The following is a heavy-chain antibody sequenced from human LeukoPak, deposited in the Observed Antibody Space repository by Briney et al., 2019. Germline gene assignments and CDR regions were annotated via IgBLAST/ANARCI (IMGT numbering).Heavy chain of an antibody. CDR1: GFTFSDYY. J-gene: IGHJ4*02. D-gene: IGHD2-2*02. CDR2: ISSSGSTI. CDR3: AKVEYQLLYHYFDY. V-gene: IGHV3-11*01. Sequence: GGSLRLSCAASGFTFSDYYMSWIRQAPGKGLEWVSYISSSGSTIYYADSVKGRFTISRDNAKNSLYLQMNSLRAEDTAVYYCAKVEYQLLYHYFDYWGQGTLVTVSS.